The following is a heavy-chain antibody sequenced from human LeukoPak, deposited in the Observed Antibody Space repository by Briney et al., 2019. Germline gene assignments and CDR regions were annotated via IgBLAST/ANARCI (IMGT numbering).Heavy chain of an antibody. CDR2: INPNSGGT. CDR3: ATSPVVPAAIRCPDY. Sequence: ASVKVSCKASGYTFTGYYMHWVRQAPGQGLEWMGWINPNSGGTNYAQKFQGRVTMTRDTSISTAYMEPSRLRSDDTAVYYCATSPVVPAAIRCPDYWGQGTLVTVSS. J-gene: IGHJ4*02. CDR1: GYTFTGYY. V-gene: IGHV1-2*02. D-gene: IGHD2-2*01.